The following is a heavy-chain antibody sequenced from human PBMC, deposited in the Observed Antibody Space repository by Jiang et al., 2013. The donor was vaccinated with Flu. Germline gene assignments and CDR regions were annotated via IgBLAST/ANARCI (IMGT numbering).Heavy chain of an antibody. CDR3: ARDPLIYYGSEHYFDH. CDR2: INTYNGKT. CDR1: GYTFTTYG. V-gene: IGHV1-18*01. D-gene: IGHD3-10*01. Sequence: SGAEVKKPGASVKVACKASGYTFTTYGVNWVRQAPGQGLEWMGWINTYNGKTDYAQKVQGRVTLTTDTSTSTAYMELRSLRSDDTAVYYCARDPLIYYGSEHYFDHWGQGTLVTVSS. J-gene: IGHJ4*02.